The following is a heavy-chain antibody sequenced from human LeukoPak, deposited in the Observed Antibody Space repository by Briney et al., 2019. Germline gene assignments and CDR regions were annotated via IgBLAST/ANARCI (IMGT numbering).Heavy chain of an antibody. D-gene: IGHD2-15*01. CDR2: ISSTGNTV. J-gene: IGHJ6*04. Sequence: PGWSLRLSCPASGFTFSSYEMNWVRQAPGQGLEWVAYISSTGNTVHYAGSVKGRFTISRDNAKNSLYLQMNRLRAEDTAVYYCTKETPQMDVWGKGTTVTVSS. CDR3: TKETPQMDV. V-gene: IGHV3-48*03. CDR1: GFTFSSYE.